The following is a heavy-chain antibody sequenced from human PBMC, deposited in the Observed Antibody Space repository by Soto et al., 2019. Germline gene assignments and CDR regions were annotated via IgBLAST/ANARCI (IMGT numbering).Heavy chain of an antibody. CDR2: TISSDYI. CDR1: GFTFSYYT. V-gene: IGHV3-21*01. CDR3: ARDRESLSY. J-gene: IGHJ4*02. Sequence: GGSLRLSCAASGFTFSYYTMNWVRQAPGKGLEWVSSTISSDYIYYADSVKGRFTISRDNAKNSVYLQMDSLRAEDTAVYYCARDRESLSYWGQGTLVTVSS.